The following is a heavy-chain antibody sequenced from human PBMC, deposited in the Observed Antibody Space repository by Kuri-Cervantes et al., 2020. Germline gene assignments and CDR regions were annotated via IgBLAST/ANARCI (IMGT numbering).Heavy chain of an antibody. Sequence: GGSLRLSCKASGGTFSSYAISWVRQAPGQGLEWMGGIIPIFGTANYAQKFQGRVTITADESTSTAYMELSSLRSEDTAVYYCAREVDCGGDCFHLYNWFDPWGQGTLVTVSS. J-gene: IGHJ5*02. CDR1: GGTFSSYA. V-gene: IGHV1-69*01. CDR3: AREVDCGGDCFHLYNWFDP. D-gene: IGHD2-21*02. CDR2: IIPIFGTA.